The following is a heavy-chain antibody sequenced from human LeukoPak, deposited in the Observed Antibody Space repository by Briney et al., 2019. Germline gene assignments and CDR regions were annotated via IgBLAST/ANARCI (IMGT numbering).Heavy chain of an antibody. V-gene: IGHV3-23*01. J-gene: IGHJ1*01. Sequence: GGSLRLSCAAAGITFDSYAMSWVRQAPGKGLEWVSVISGSGGRTSYADSVKGRFIISRNNSKNTLHLQMNSLRAEDTAVYYCVKEKLAYCGGDCFGEYFQDWGQGTLVTVSS. CDR2: ISGSGGRT. CDR1: GITFDSYA. D-gene: IGHD2-21*02. CDR3: VKEKLAYCGGDCFGEYFQD.